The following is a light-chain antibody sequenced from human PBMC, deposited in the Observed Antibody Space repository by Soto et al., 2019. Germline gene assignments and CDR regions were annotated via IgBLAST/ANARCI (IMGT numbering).Light chain of an antibody. CDR1: SSNIGSNS. CDR2: NND. Sequence: QSVLTQPPSTSGTPGQRVTISCSGSSSNIGSNSVNWYQHLPGTAPKLLIYNNDQRPSGVPDRFSGSKSGTSASLAISGLQSEDEADYHCAAWDDSLNGLVFGGGTKLTVL. CDR3: AAWDDSLNGLV. V-gene: IGLV1-44*01. J-gene: IGLJ2*01.